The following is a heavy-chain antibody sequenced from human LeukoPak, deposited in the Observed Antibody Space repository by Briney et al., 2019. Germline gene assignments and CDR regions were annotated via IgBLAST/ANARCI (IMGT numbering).Heavy chain of an antibody. CDR3: ASWNYYDSSGYYHQPY. J-gene: IGHJ4*02. CDR2: IIPIFGTA. D-gene: IGHD3-22*01. CDR1: VGTFSSYA. Sequence: SVKVSCKASVGTFSSYAISWVRQAPGQGLEWMGRIIPIFGTANYAQKFQGRVTITTDESTSTAYMELSSLRSEDTAVYYCASWNYYDSSGYYHQPYWGQGTLVTVSS. V-gene: IGHV1-69*05.